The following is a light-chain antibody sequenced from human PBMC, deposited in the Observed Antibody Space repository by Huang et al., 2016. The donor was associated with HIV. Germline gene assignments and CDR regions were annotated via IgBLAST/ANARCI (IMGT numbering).Light chain of an antibody. V-gene: IGKV3-15*01. J-gene: IGKJ5*01. CDR3: QQYNNWPPIT. CDR2: GAS. CDR1: QSVSSN. Sequence: EIVMTQSPVTLSVSPGERATLSCRASQSVSSNLAWYQPKPGQAPRLLIYGASTRATGVPARFSGSGSGTEFTLTISSLQSEDFALYYCQQYNNWPPITFGQGTRLEIK.